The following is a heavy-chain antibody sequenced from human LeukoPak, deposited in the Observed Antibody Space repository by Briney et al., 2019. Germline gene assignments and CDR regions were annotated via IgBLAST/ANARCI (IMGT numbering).Heavy chain of an antibody. D-gene: IGHD5-24*01. V-gene: IGHV3-9*01. CDR3: AKDTQRRDGYNYGFDY. Sequence: PGGSLRLSCAASGFTFDDYAMHWVRQAPGKGLEWVSGISWDSGSIGYADSVKGRFTISRDNAKNSLYLQMNSLRAEDTALYYCAKDTQRRDGYNYGFDYWGQGTLVTVSS. CDR1: GFTFDDYA. J-gene: IGHJ4*02. CDR2: ISWDSGSI.